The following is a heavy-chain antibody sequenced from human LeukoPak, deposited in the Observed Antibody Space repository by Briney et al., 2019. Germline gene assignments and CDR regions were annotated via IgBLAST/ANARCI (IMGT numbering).Heavy chain of an antibody. Sequence: SETLSLTCTVSGGSISSHYWSWIRQSPGKGLEWIGYIYYTGSTNYNPSLKGRVTISVDTSKNQFSLKLSSVTAADTAVYYCARALRILTGYYGSARSDAFDIWGQGTKVTVSS. CDR3: ARALRILTGYYGSARSDAFDI. J-gene: IGHJ3*02. CDR2: IYYTGST. CDR1: GGSISSHY. D-gene: IGHD3-9*01. V-gene: IGHV4-59*11.